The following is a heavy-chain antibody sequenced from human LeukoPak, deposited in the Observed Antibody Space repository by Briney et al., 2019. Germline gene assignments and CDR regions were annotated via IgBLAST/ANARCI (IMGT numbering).Heavy chain of an antibody. V-gene: IGHV3-7*01. CDR2: IKQDGSEK. Sequence: PGGSLRLSCAASGFTFSSYWMSWVRQAPGKGLEWVANIKQDGSEKYYVDSVKGRFTISRDNAKNSLYLQMNSLRAEDTAVYYCARVVSHYYDSSGYYISNWYDPWGQGTLVTVSS. CDR3: ARVVSHYYDSSGYYISNWYDP. D-gene: IGHD3-22*01. J-gene: IGHJ5*02. CDR1: GFTFSSYW.